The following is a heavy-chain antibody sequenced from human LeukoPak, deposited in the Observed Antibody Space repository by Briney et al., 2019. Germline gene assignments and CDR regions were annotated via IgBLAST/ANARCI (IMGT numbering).Heavy chain of an antibody. CDR2: INPNSGGT. J-gene: IGHJ4*02. CDR1: GYTFTDYY. V-gene: IGHV1-2*02. Sequence: ASVKVSCKASGYTFTDYYLHWVRQAPGQGLEWMGWINPNSGGTNYARKFQGRVTTTRDTSISTAYMELTRLTSDDTAVYYCARTNSSSWWYFDYWGQGTLVTVSS. CDR3: ARTNSSSWWYFDY. D-gene: IGHD6-13*01.